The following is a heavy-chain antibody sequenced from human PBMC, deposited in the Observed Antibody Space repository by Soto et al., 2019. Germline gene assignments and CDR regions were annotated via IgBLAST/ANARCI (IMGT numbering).Heavy chain of an antibody. J-gene: IGHJ3*02. D-gene: IGHD3-22*01. V-gene: IGHV1-69*06. CDR1: GGTFSSYS. Sequence: ASVNVSCKSSGGTFSSYSISWVRQAPGQGLECMGGIIPIFGTANYAQKFQGRVTITADKSTSTAYMELSSLRSEDTAVYYCAREMSTYYYDSSGYHDDAFDIWGQGTMVT. CDR2: IIPIFGTA. CDR3: AREMSTYYYDSSGYHDDAFDI.